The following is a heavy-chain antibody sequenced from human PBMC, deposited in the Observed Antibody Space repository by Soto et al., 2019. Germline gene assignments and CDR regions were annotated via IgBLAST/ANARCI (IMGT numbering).Heavy chain of an antibody. J-gene: IGHJ6*02. Sequence: PGESLKISCKGSGYSFTSCWNSWVRQMPGKGLEWMGRIDPSDSYTNYSPSFQGHVTISADKSISTAYLQWSSLKASDTAMYYCASGYCSSTSCLGLSMDVRGQGTTVTVSS. CDR2: IDPSDSYT. V-gene: IGHV5-10-1*01. CDR3: ASGYCSSTSCLGLSMDV. D-gene: IGHD2-2*03. CDR1: GYSFTSCW.